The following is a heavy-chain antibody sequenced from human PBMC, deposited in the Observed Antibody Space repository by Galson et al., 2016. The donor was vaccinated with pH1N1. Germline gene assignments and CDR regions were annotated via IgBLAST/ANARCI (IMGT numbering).Heavy chain of an antibody. CDR2: IIPIFNTA. J-gene: IGHJ2*01. CDR3: AREDYYDTDLSDWYFDL. V-gene: IGHV1-69*13. CDR1: GGTFGSFG. D-gene: IGHD3-22*01. Sequence: SVKVSCKASGGTFGSFGINWVRQAPGQGLEWMGGIIPIFNTAKYARNFQGRVTITADESTTTAYMELSSLRSDDTAVYFCAREDYYDTDLSDWYFDLWGQGTLVTVSS.